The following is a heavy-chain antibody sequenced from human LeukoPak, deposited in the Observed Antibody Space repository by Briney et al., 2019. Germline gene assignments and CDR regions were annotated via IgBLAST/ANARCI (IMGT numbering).Heavy chain of an antibody. J-gene: IGHJ1*01. CDR1: GFTFSDHY. CDR2: ARNKANSYTT. D-gene: IGHD3-22*01. Sequence: GGSLRLSCAASGFTFSDHYMDWVRQAPGKGLEWVGRARNKANSYTTEYAASVKGRFTISRDESKNSLYLQMNSLKTEDTGVYYCTTDLYYDSSGYYSDDEYFQHWGQGTLVTVSS. CDR3: TTDLYYDSSGYYSDDEYFQH. V-gene: IGHV3-72*01.